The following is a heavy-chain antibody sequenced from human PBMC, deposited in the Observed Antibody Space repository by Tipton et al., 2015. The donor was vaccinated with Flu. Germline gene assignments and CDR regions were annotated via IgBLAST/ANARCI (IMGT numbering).Heavy chain of an antibody. CDR2: ISGRSNHI. Sequence: SLRLSCAASGFTFSGYNMNWVRQVPGKGLEWVSSISGRSNHILYADSVKGRFTISRDNTNNSLYLQMDSLGVNDTAVYYCARGDQWLLWFFDLWGRGAPVTVSS. D-gene: IGHD5-18*01. V-gene: IGHV3-21*01. CDR3: ARGDQWLLWFFDL. J-gene: IGHJ2*01. CDR1: GFTFSGYN.